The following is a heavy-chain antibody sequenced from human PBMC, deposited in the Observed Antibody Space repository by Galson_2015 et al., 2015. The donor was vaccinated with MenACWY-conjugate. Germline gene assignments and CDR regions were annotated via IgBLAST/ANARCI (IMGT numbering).Heavy chain of an antibody. Sequence: SLRLSCAASGFSVTSHFMGWVRQAPGKGLEWVALLYDDGTSRYADSVKGRFTISRDALRNSLSLQMRGLRAEDTAMYFCAKIVRLPVGPHCDAWGQGTLVLVSS. CDR2: LYDDGTS. J-gene: IGHJ5*02. V-gene: IGHV3-53*01. CDR3: AKIVRLPVGPHCDA. CDR1: GFSVTSHF. D-gene: IGHD2-21*01.